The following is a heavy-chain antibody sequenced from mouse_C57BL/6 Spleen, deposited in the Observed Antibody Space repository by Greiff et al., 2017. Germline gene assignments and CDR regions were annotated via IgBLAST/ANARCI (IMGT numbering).Heavy chain of an antibody. CDR1: GFTFSSYA. CDR2: ISDGGSYT. CDR3: ASYGNYEGPFAY. D-gene: IGHD2-1*01. J-gene: IGHJ3*01. Sequence: EVKLMESGGGLVKPGGSLKLSCAASGFTFSSYAMSWVRQTPEKRLEWVATISDGGSYTYYPDNVKGRFTISRDNAKNNLYLQMSHLKSEDTAMYYCASYGNYEGPFAYWGQGTLVTVSA. V-gene: IGHV5-4*03.